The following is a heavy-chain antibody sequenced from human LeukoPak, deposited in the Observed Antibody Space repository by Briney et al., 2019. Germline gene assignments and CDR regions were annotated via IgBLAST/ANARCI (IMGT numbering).Heavy chain of an antibody. CDR2: IQSGGST. V-gene: IGHV3-66*01. J-gene: IGHJ4*02. CDR1: GFTVSTNY. CDR3: ARDDGAGGPFDY. Sequence: PGGSLRLYCVVSGFTVSTNYMNWVRQAPGKGLEWVSLIQSGGSTYYTDSAKGRFTISRDNSKNTLYLQLNSLRAEDTAVYYCARDDGAGGPFDYWGQGTLVTVSS. D-gene: IGHD3-10*01.